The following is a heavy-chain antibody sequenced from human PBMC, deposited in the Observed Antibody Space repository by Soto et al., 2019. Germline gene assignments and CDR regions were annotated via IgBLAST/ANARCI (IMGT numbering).Heavy chain of an antibody. CDR2: ISSSSSTI. D-gene: IGHD5-12*01. CDR1: GFTFSSYS. CDR3: AREEVATGGAYGMDV. J-gene: IGHJ6*02. Sequence: EVQLVESGGGLVQPGGSLRLSCAASGFTFSSYSMNWVRQAPGKGLEWVSYISSSSSTIYYADSLKGRFTISRDNAKNSLYLQMNSLRDEDTAVYYCAREEVATGGAYGMDVWGQGTTVTVSS. V-gene: IGHV3-48*02.